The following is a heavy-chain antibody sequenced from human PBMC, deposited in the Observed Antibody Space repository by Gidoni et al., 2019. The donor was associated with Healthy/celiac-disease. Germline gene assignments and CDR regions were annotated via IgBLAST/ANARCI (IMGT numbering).Heavy chain of an antibody. CDR3: AREMGDFWSGPGMDV. Sequence: EVQLVESGGGLVQPGRSLRLSCAASGFPFDDYAMHWVRQAPGKGLEWVSGISWNSGRIGYADSVKGRFTISRDNAKNSLYLQMNSLRAEDTALYYCAREMGDFWSGPGMDVWGQGTTVTVSS. D-gene: IGHD3-3*01. CDR1: GFPFDDYA. J-gene: IGHJ6*02. CDR2: ISWNSGRI. V-gene: IGHV3-9*01.